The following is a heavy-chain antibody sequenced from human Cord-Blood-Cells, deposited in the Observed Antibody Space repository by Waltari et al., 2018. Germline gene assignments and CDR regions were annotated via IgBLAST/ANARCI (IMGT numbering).Heavy chain of an antibody. Sequence: QVQLVESGGGVVQPGRSLRLSCAASGFTFSSYATHWSRQAPGKGLEWVAVISYDGSNKYYADSVKGRFTISRDNSKNTLYLQMNSLRAEDTAVYYCARGDTAMAPFDYWGQGTLVTVSS. D-gene: IGHD5-18*01. V-gene: IGHV3-30*04. CDR3: ARGDTAMAPFDY. CDR1: GFTFSSYA. J-gene: IGHJ4*02. CDR2: ISYDGSNK.